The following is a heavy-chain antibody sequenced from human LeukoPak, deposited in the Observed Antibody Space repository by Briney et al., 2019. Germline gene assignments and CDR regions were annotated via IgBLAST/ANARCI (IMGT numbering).Heavy chain of an antibody. CDR1: GFTFSTYA. CDR3: ARISDWGGRYYHYMDV. J-gene: IGHJ6*03. V-gene: IGHV3-21*01. D-gene: IGHD2-21*02. Sequence: PGGSLRLSCGASGFTFSTYAMSWVRQAPGKGLEWVSFISSSSTYIHYADSVKGRFTISRDNAKNSLYLQMNSLRAEDTAMYYCARISDWGGRYYHYMDVWGTGTTVTVSS. CDR2: ISSSSTYI.